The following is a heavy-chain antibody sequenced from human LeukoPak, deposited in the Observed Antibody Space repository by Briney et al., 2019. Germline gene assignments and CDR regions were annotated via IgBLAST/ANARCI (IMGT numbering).Heavy chain of an antibody. CDR1: GGSISSYY. CDR2: IYYSGTT. CDR3: ARDRYGGNSGEFDY. D-gene: IGHD4-23*01. Sequence: SETLSLTCTVSGGSISSYYWSWIRQPPGKGLEWIGYIYYSGTTSYNPTLKSRVTILVDTSKDQFPLKLSSVTAADTAVYYCARDRYGGNSGEFDYWGQGTLVTVSS. V-gene: IGHV4-59*01. J-gene: IGHJ4*02.